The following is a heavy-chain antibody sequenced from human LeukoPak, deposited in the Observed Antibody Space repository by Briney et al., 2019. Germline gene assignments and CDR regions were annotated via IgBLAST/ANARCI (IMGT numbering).Heavy chain of an antibody. J-gene: IGHJ5*02. CDR3: ARGVATITFDP. CDR2: INPSGGST. D-gene: IGHD5-24*01. Sequence: ASVKVSCKASGYTFTTNYIHWVRQAPRQGLEWMGIINPSGGSTSYAQKFQDRVTMTRDTSTSTVYMELSSLRSEDTAVYYCARGVATITFDPWGQGTLVTVSS. V-gene: IGHV1-46*01. CDR1: GYTFTTNY.